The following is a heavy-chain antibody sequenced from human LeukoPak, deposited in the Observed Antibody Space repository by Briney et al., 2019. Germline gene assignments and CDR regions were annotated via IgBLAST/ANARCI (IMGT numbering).Heavy chain of an antibody. V-gene: IGHV4-39*01. J-gene: IGHJ4*02. CDR3: ARRATYCSGGSCYLYYFDY. Sequence: PSETLSLTCTVSGGSISSSNYYWGWIRQPPGKGLEWIGSIYYSGSTYYNPSLKSRVTIFVDTSKNQFSLKLSSVTAADTAVYYCARRATYCSGGSCYLYYFDYWGQGTLVTVSS. CDR2: IYYSGST. CDR1: GGSISSSNYY. D-gene: IGHD2-15*01.